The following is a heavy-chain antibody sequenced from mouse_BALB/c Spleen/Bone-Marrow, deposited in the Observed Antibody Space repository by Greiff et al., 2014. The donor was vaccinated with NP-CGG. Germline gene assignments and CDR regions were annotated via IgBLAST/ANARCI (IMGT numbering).Heavy chain of an antibody. Sequence: VQLQQSGPDLVKPSQSLSLTCTVTGYSITSGYSWHWIRQFPGNKLEWMGYIHYSGTTNYNPSLKSRISITRDTSKNQFFLQLNSVTSDDTATYYCARRNDGYLYYAMDYWGQGTSVTVSS. CDR1: GYSITSGYS. V-gene: IGHV3-1*02. CDR3: ARRNDGYLYYAMDY. CDR2: IHYSGTT. D-gene: IGHD2-3*01. J-gene: IGHJ4*01.